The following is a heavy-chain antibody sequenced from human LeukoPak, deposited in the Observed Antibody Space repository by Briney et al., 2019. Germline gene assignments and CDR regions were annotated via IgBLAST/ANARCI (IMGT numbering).Heavy chain of an antibody. CDR1: GFTFSSYG. CDR2: ISGSGGST. D-gene: IGHD3-9*01. CDR3: AKMVHYDILTGYYTAYNWFDP. Sequence: GGSLRLSCAASGFTFSSYGMSWVRQAPGKGLEWVSAISGSGGSTYYADSVKGRFTISRDNSKNTLYLQMNSLRAEDTAVYYCAKMVHYDILTGYYTAYNWFDPWGQGTLVTVSS. J-gene: IGHJ5*02. V-gene: IGHV3-23*01.